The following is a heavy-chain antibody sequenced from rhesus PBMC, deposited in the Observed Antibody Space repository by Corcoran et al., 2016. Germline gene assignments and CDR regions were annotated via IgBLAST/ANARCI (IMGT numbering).Heavy chain of an antibody. CDR3: ARAAFYSDDYWSVYPEYFEF. Sequence: QLQLQESGPGLVTPSETLSLTCAVSGGSVSGYWWNWICKPPGRGLEWIGRTDSRWSTDYNPPLKSRVPISRYTSKSQFSLKRSAGTAADTAVYYCARAAFYSDDYWSVYPEYFEFWGQGALVTVSS. CDR2: TDSRWST. CDR1: GGSVSGYW. J-gene: IGHJ1*01. V-gene: IGHV4-160*01. D-gene: IGHD3-9*01.